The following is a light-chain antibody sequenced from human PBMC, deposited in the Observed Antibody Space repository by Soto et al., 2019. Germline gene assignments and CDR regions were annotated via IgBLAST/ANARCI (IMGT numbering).Light chain of an antibody. J-gene: IGKJ3*01. CDR3: QQRSNWPLT. Sequence: EIVLTQSPATLSLSPGERATLSCRASQSVSSYLAWYQQTPGQAPRLLIYDASNRATGIPARFRGSGSGTDFTLTISSLEPEDCAVYYCQQRSNWPLTFGTGTKVDIK. CDR2: DAS. CDR1: QSVSSY. V-gene: IGKV3-11*01.